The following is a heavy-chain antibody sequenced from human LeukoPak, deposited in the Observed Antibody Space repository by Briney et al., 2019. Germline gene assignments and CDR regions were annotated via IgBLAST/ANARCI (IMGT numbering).Heavy chain of an antibody. CDR2: IYHSGST. Sequence: PSQTLSLTCAVSGGSISSGGYSWSWIRQPPGKGLGWIRYIYHSGSTYYNPSLKSRVTISVDRSKNQFSLKLSSVTAADTAVYYCARGSVRGVKYYYYGMDVWGQGTTVTVSS. CDR3: ARGSVRGVKYYYYGMDV. CDR1: GGSISSGGYS. D-gene: IGHD3-3*01. J-gene: IGHJ6*02. V-gene: IGHV4-30-2*01.